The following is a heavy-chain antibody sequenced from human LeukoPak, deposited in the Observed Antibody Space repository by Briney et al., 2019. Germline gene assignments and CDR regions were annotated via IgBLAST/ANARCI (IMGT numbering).Heavy chain of an antibody. V-gene: IGHV1-18*01. CDR2: ISAYNGNT. J-gene: IGHJ4*02. CDR3: AVPSSSSPYYFDY. CDR1: GYTFTSYG. Sequence: ASVKVSCKASGYTFTSYGISWVRQAPGQGLEWMGWISAYNGNTNYAQKFQGRVTMTRDTSTSTVYMELSSLRSEDTAVYYCAVPSSSSPYYFDYWGQGTLVTVSS. D-gene: IGHD6-13*01.